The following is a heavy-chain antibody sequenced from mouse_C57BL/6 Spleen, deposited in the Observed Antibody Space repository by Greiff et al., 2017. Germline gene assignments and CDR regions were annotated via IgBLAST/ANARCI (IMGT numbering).Heavy chain of an antibody. CDR1: GYAFSSSW. CDR3: AIATVAPYAMGY. V-gene: IGHV1-82*01. Sequence: QVQLQQSGPELVKPGASVKISCKASGYAFSSSWMNWVKQRPGKGLEWIGRIYPGDGETNYNGKFKGKATLTADKSSSTAYMQLSSLTAEDSAVYFCAIATVAPYAMGYWGQGTSVTVSS. J-gene: IGHJ4*01. D-gene: IGHD1-1*01. CDR2: IYPGDGET.